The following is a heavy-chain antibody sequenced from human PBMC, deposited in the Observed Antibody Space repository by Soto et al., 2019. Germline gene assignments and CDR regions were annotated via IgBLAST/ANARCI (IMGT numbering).Heavy chain of an antibody. Sequence: TLALTCSVSGGSISTVGHYWTWIRQPPGKGLEWIGSIYHTGSTYYSKSLRSRLTMSVDTSKSQFSLRLSSVTAADTAVYYCARATGKLRSRNYDYWPQGSLVTVSS. D-gene: IGHD1-1*01. CDR3: ARATGKLRSRNYDY. CDR1: GGSISTVGHY. J-gene: IGHJ4*02. V-gene: IGHV4-31*03. CDR2: IYHTGST.